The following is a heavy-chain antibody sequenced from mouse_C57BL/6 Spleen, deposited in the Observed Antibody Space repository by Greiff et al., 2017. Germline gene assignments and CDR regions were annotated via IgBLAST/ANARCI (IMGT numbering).Heavy chain of an antibody. Sequence: ESGPGLVKPSQSLSLTCSVTGYSITSGYYWNWIRQFPGNKLEWMGYISYYGSNNYNPSLKNRISITRDTSKNQFFLKLNSVTTEDTATYYCARDGTGDYFDYWGQGTTLTVSS. V-gene: IGHV3-6*01. CDR2: ISYYGSN. J-gene: IGHJ2*01. CDR3: ARDGTGDYFDY. CDR1: GYSITSGYY.